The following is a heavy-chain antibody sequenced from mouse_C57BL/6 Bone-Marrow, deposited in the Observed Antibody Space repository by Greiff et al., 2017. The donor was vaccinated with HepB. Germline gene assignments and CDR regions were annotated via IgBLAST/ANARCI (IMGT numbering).Heavy chain of an antibody. D-gene: IGHD1-1*01. V-gene: IGHV2-2*01. J-gene: IGHJ3*01. CDR1: GFSLTSYG. Sequence: VQGVESGPGLVQPSQSLSITCTVSGFSLTSYGVHWVRQSPGKGLEWLGVIWSGGSTDYNAAFVSRLSISKDNSKSQVFFKMNSLQADDTAIYYCARRGTTVVAEGFAYWGQGTLVTVSA. CDR2: IWSGGST. CDR3: ARRGTTVVAEGFAY.